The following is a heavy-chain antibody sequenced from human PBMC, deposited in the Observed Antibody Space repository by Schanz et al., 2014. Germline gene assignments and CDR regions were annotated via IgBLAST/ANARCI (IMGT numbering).Heavy chain of an antibody. CDR1: GGSFSGYW. J-gene: IGHJ4*02. CDR2: VNHGGYT. Sequence: QVQLQQWGAGLLKPSETLSLTCAFSGGSFSGYWWTWVRQSPGKGLEWIGEVNHGGYTNYNPSLKSRVPLSVDISKKQFSLSLSSVTAADTAAYYCATWSGTRRFHNWGQGTLVTVSS. CDR3: ATWSGTRRFHN. V-gene: IGHV4-34*01. D-gene: IGHD1-7*01.